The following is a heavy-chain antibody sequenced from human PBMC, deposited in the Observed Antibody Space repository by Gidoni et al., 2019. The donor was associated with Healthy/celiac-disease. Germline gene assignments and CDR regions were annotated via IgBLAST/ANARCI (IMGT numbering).Heavy chain of an antibody. Sequence: QVQLQQWGAGLLKPSETLSLTCAVYGGSFSGYYWSWIRQPPGKGLEWIGEINHSGSTNYNPSLKSRVTISVDTSKNQFSLKLSSVTAADTAVYYCARGPNWGLTYFDLWGRGTLVTVSS. CDR3: ARGPNWGLTYFDL. CDR2: INHSGST. J-gene: IGHJ2*01. CDR1: GGSFSGYY. V-gene: IGHV4-34*01. D-gene: IGHD7-27*01.